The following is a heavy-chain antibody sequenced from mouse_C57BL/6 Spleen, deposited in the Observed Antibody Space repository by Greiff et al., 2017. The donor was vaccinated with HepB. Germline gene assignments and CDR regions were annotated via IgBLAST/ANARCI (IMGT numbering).Heavy chain of an antibody. CDR2: IYPGSGST. CDR3: ARKPFYYGNSYYAMDY. Sequence: QVQLQQSGAELVKPGASVKMSCKASGYTFTSYWITWVKQRPGQGLEWIGDIYPGSGSTNYNEKFKSKATLTVDTSSSTAYMQLSSLTSEDSAVYYCARKPFYYGNSYYAMDYWGQGTSVTVSS. D-gene: IGHD2-1*01. V-gene: IGHV1-55*01. CDR1: GYTFTSYW. J-gene: IGHJ4*01.